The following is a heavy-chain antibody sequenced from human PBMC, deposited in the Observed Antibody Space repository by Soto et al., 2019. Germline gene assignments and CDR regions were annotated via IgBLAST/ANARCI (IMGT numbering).Heavy chain of an antibody. CDR2: IYYSGST. Sequence: PSETLSLTCTVSGGSISSGGYYWSWIRQHPGKGLEWIGYIYYSGSTYYNPSLKSRVTISVDTSKNQFSLKLSSVAAADTAVYYCARDVRGRAAAGYYFDYWGQGTLVTVSS. J-gene: IGHJ4*02. V-gene: IGHV4-31*03. CDR1: GGSISSGGYY. D-gene: IGHD6-13*01. CDR3: ARDVRGRAAAGYYFDY.